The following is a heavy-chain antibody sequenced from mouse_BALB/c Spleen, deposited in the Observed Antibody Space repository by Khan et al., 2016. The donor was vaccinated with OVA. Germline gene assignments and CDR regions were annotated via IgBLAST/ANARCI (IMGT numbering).Heavy chain of an antibody. D-gene: IGHD1-3*01. Sequence: QVQLKQPGPGLVAPSQSLFLTCTVSGFSLTSYGVHWVRQPPGKGLEWLGVIWAGGSTFYNSALMSRLSISKDNSKSQVFLKMNSLQTDDTAMYYCARLEDIWGQGTTLTVPS. J-gene: IGHJ2*01. CDR2: IWAGGST. CDR3: ARLEDI. CDR1: GFSLTSYG. V-gene: IGHV2-9*02.